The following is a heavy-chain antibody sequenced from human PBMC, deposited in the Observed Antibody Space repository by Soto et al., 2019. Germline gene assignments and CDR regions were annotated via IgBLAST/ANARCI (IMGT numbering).Heavy chain of an antibody. J-gene: IGHJ4*02. CDR1: GFTFSSYA. Sequence: GGSLRLSCAASGFTFSSYAMSWVRQAPGKGLEWVSAISGSGGSTYYADSVKGRFTISRDYSKNTLYLQMNSLRTEDTAVYYCAKVVATYYDFWSGFDYWGQGTLVTVSS. V-gene: IGHV3-23*01. CDR2: ISGSGGST. D-gene: IGHD3-3*01. CDR3: AKVVATYYDFWSGFDY.